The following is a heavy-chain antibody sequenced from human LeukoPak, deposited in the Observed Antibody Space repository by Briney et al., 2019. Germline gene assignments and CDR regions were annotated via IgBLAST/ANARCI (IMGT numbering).Heavy chain of an antibody. CDR1: GGSISSGGYY. Sequence: PSETLSLTCTVSGGSISSGGYYWSWLRQHPGKGLEWIGNIYYSVNTYYTPSLKSRVTISVDTSKNQFSLKLSSVTAADTAVYYCASSGEDDYGGKGLYPFDYWGQGTLVTVSS. J-gene: IGHJ4*02. V-gene: IGHV4-31*03. D-gene: IGHD4-23*01. CDR2: IYYSVNT. CDR3: ASSGEDDYGGKGLYPFDY.